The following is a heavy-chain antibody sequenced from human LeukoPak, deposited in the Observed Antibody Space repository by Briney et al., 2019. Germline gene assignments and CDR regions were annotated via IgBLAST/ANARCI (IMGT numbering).Heavy chain of an antibody. CDR1: GGTFSSYA. J-gene: IGHJ6*03. V-gene: IGHV1-69*13. Sequence: GASVKVSCKASGGTFSSYAISWVRQAPGQGLEWMGGIIPIFGTANYAQKFQGRVTITADESTSTAYMELSSLRSEDTAVYYCAVGTGYCSGGSCLGNYYYMDVWGKGTTVTISS. CDR2: IIPIFGTA. CDR3: AVGTGYCSGGSCLGNYYYMDV. D-gene: IGHD2-15*01.